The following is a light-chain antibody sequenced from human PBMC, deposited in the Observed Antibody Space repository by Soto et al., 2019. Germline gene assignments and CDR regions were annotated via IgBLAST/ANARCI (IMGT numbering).Light chain of an antibody. J-gene: IGLJ1*01. CDR3: SSYAGSSNV. V-gene: IGLV2-8*01. Sequence: TALTQPLSASGPPAQSAAISCTGTNSDVGGYSYGSWYQLHPGKAPKPIIYEVNTRPSGVPDRFSGSKSGNTASLTVSGRLAEDESDYYCSSYAGSSNVFGTGTKVTVL. CDR1: NSDVGGYSY. CDR2: EVN.